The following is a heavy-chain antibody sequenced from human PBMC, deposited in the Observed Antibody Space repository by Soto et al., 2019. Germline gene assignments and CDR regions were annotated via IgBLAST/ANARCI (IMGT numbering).Heavy chain of an antibody. CDR2: ISDSGITT. Sequence: NPGGSLRLSCTASGFTFTDHFMSWIRQAPGKGLEWVAYISDSGITTYYADSVKGRFTISRDNAKSSLFLQMNSLRAEDTAVYYCARPGPFYTDFVDYWGQGTLVTVSS. CDR3: ARPGPFYTDFVDY. CDR1: GFTFTDHF. J-gene: IGHJ4*02. D-gene: IGHD2-21*02. V-gene: IGHV3-11*01.